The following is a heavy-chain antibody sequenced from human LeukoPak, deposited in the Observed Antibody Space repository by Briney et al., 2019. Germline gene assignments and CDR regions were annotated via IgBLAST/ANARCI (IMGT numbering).Heavy chain of an antibody. CDR3: ARVGREGYYFDY. Sequence: GGSLRLSCAASGFTFDDFGMSWVRQAPGKGLEWVSGINWNGGSTGYADSVKGRFTISRDNAKNSLYLQMNSLRAEDTALYYCARVGREGYYFDYWGQGTLVTVSS. D-gene: IGHD3-10*01. CDR1: GFTFDDFG. V-gene: IGHV3-20*04. J-gene: IGHJ4*02. CDR2: INWNGGST.